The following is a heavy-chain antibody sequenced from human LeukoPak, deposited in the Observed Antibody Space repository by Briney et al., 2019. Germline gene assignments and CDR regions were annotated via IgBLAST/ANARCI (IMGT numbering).Heavy chain of an antibody. Sequence: SETLSLTCAVYGGSFSGYYWSWIRQPPGKGLEWIGEINHSGSTNYNPSLKSRVTISVDTSKNQFSLKLSSVTVADTAVYYCASDAGDSSGPNYWGQGTLVTVSS. CDR1: GGSFSGYY. J-gene: IGHJ4*02. CDR2: INHSGST. CDR3: ASDAGDSSGPNY. D-gene: IGHD3-22*01. V-gene: IGHV4-34*01.